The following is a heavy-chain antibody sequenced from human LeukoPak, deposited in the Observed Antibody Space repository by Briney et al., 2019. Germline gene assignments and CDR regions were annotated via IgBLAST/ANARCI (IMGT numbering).Heavy chain of an antibody. CDR1: GGSISSGDFY. Sequence: SQTLSLTCTVSGGSISSGDFYWSWIRQHPGKGLEWIGYINYSGSTYYNPSLKSRVTISVDTSKNQFSLKLSSVTAADTAVYYCARESLTTGAFDIWGQGTMVTVSS. CDR2: INYSGST. V-gene: IGHV4-31*03. D-gene: IGHD1-1*01. CDR3: ARESLTTGAFDI. J-gene: IGHJ3*02.